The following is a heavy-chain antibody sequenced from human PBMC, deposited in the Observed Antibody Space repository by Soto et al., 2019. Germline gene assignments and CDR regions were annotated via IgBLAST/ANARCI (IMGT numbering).Heavy chain of an antibody. J-gene: IGHJ4*02. CDR2: VFTGGDT. CDR1: GGSVSGYY. D-gene: IGHD3-10*01. V-gene: IGHV4-4*07. CDR3: ARAPRQGWELLGFDS. Sequence: QVQLQESGPGLVKPSETLSLTCTVSGGSVSGYYWSWIRQPAGEGLECIGRVFTGGDTDYNPSVKSRVTMSADTSKNQLSMKLSSVTAADTGTYYCARAPRQGWELLGFDSWGQGTPVTVSS.